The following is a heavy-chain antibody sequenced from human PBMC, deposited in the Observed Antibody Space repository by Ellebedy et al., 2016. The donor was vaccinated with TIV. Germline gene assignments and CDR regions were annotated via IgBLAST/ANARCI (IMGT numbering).Heavy chain of an antibody. Sequence: GESLKISCAGPGFPFSGYYMSWIRQAPGKALEWVSYISYTGDTRHYAESVKGRFTISRDNAKNSLYLQMSSLRAEDTAVHYCGRLGVIAGAGASDYWGQGTLVIVSS. CDR2: ISYTGDTR. J-gene: IGHJ4*02. CDR3: GRLGVIAGAGASDY. CDR1: GFPFSGYY. D-gene: IGHD6-13*01. V-gene: IGHV3-11*01.